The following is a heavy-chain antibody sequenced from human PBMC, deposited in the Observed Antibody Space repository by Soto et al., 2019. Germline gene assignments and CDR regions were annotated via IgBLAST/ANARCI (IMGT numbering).Heavy chain of an antibody. CDR1: GFTFTRYS. Sequence: GRSLRLSCAASGFTFTRYSMHLDRQAPGKGLEWVASISSNTNYIYYGDSMKGRFTISRDNAKNSLYLEMNSLRAEDTAVYYWARESEDLTSNFDYWGQGTLVTVSS. CDR2: ISSNTNYI. CDR3: ARESEDLTSNFDY. J-gene: IGHJ4*02. V-gene: IGHV3-21*06.